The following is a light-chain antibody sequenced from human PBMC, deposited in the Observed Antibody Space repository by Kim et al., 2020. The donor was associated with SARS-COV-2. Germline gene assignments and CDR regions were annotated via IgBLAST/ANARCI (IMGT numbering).Light chain of an antibody. CDR3: AAWDDSLNGWV. CDR2: SND. CDR1: SSNTGINI. Sequence: QSVLTQPPSASGTPGQRVTISCFGSSSNTGINIVNWYQQLPGTAPKLLIYSNDQRPSGVPDRFSGSKSGASASLAISGLQSEDEADYYCAAWDDSLNGWVFGGGTKLTVL. J-gene: IGLJ3*02. V-gene: IGLV1-44*01.